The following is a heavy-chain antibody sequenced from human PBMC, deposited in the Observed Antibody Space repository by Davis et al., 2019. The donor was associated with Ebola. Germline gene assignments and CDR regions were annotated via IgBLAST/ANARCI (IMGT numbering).Heavy chain of an antibody. J-gene: IGHJ4*02. CDR1: GFTFSSYA. Sequence: GESLKISCAASGFTFSSYAMSWVRQAPGKGLEWVSAISGSGGSTYYADSVKGRFTISRDNSKNTLYLQMNSLRAEDTAVYYCAKFYYYDSSGPRSGYWGQGTLVTVSS. D-gene: IGHD3-22*01. CDR3: AKFYYYDSSGPRSGY. V-gene: IGHV3-23*01. CDR2: ISGSGGST.